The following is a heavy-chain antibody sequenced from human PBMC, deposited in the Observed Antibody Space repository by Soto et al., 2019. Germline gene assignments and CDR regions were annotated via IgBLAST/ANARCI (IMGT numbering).Heavy chain of an antibody. CDR2: ISYDGSNK. Sequence: GGSLRLSCAASGFTFSSYGMHWVRQAPGKGLEWVAVISYDGSNKYYADSVKGRFTISRDNSKNTLYLQMDSLRAEDTAVYYCAKDNTHCSGGSCYGCDYWGQGTLVTVSS. D-gene: IGHD2-15*01. CDR1: GFTFSSYG. J-gene: IGHJ4*02. CDR3: AKDNTHCSGGSCYGCDY. V-gene: IGHV3-30*18.